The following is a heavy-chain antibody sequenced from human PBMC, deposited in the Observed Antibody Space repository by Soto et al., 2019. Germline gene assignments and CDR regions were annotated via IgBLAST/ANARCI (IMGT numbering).Heavy chain of an antibody. CDR3: ALLNDGDYTF. CDR1: GFSVTSDGVG. Sequence: QITFKESGPTLVKPKQTLALTCTFSGFSVTSDGVGVGWIRQPPGKALEWLAVIFWDDDKRHSPSLESRLSIARVTSKDQVFLTMTNMESVDTATYYCALLNDGDYTFWGQGPRVTVSS. D-gene: IGHD4-17*01. CDR2: IFWDDDK. V-gene: IGHV2-5*02. J-gene: IGHJ4*02.